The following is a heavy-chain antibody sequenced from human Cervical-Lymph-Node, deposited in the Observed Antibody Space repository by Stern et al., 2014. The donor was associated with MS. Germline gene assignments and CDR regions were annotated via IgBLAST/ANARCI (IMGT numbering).Heavy chain of an antibody. D-gene: IGHD6-19*01. CDR2: ISRSGGAL. Sequence: DVQLLESGGGLVQAGGSLRLSCAASGFTFSNFDMHWVRQGPGQGLEWVSVISRSGGALHYSDYVKGRFNVSRDNSKSTLFLQMNSLGVEDTAVYYCAKASLRQWVAADYYFDFWGQGTLVTVSS. CDR3: AKASLRQWVAADYYFDF. V-gene: IGHV3-23*01. CDR1: GFTFSNFD. J-gene: IGHJ4*02.